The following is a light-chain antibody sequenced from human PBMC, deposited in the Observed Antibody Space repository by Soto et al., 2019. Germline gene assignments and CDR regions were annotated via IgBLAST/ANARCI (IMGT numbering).Light chain of an antibody. CDR3: QQRSNWTLT. Sequence: EIRLTQSPRTLSLSPGERATLSCRASQSVSNNYLAWYQQKPGQAPRLLIYGASNRATGIPDRFSGSGSGTDFTLTISSLEPEDFAVYYCQQRSNWTLTFGGGTKVDIK. CDR1: QSVSNNY. J-gene: IGKJ4*01. CDR2: GAS. V-gene: IGKV3D-20*02.